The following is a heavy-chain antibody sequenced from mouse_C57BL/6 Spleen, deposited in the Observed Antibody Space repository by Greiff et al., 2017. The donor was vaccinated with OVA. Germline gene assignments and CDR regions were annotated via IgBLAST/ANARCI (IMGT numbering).Heavy chain of an antibody. Sequence: EVQLVESGGGLVKPGGSLKLSCAASGFTFSDYGMHWVRQAPEKGLEWVAYISSGSSTIYYADTVKGRFTISRDNAKNTLFLQMTSLRSEDTAMYYCARGGQLFAYWGQGTLVTVSA. J-gene: IGHJ3*01. CDR2: ISSGSSTI. D-gene: IGHD4-1*02. V-gene: IGHV5-17*01. CDR3: ARGGQLFAY. CDR1: GFTFSDYG.